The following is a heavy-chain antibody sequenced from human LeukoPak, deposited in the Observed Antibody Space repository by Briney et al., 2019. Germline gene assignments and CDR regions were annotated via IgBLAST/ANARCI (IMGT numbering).Heavy chain of an antibody. CDR2: LNPYSGAT. J-gene: IGHJ5*02. D-gene: IGHD6-6*01. CDR3: ATGSITNTRDH. CDR1: GYTFTDFY. V-gene: IGHV1-2*02. Sequence: ASVKVSCQASGYTFTDFYLQWVRQAPGQGLEWMGWLNPYSGATINAQRFQGRVTLTWDMSIGTAYMELTRLTSDDTAVYFCATGSITNTRDHWGQGTLVIVSS.